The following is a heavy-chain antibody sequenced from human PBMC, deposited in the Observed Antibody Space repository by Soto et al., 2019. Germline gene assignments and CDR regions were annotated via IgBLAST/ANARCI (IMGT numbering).Heavy chain of an antibody. J-gene: IGHJ4*02. CDR1: GGTFSSYA. Sequence: SVKVSCKASGGTFSSYAISWVRQAPGQGLEWMGGIIPIFGTANYAQKFQGRVTITADKSTSTAYMELSSLRSEDTAVYYCARGGKGYSGSYAIDYWGQGALVTVSS. CDR2: IIPIFGTA. D-gene: IGHD1-26*01. CDR3: ARGGKGYSGSYAIDY. V-gene: IGHV1-69*06.